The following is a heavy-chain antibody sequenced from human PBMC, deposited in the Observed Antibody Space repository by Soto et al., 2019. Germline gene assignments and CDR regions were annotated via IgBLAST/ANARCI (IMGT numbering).Heavy chain of an antibody. CDR2: IYYSGST. J-gene: IGHJ5*02. D-gene: IGHD2-8*01. CDR3: ARAGPGFCTNGVCWFDP. V-gene: IGHV4-59*12. Sequence: SETLSLTCTVSGGSISSYYWTWIRQPPGKGLEWIGHIYYSGSTNYKPSLKSRVTISIDRSKNQFSLNLSSVTAADTAVYYCARAGPGFCTNGVCWFDPWGQGTRVTVSS. CDR1: GGSISSYY.